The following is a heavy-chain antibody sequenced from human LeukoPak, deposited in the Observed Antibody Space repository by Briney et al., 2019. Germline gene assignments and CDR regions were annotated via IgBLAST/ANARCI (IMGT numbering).Heavy chain of an antibody. CDR3: ARDRGGSYSAIDY. V-gene: IGHV3-48*04. Sequence: PGGSLRLSCAAFGFTFSSYSMNWVRQAPGKGLEWVSFISSSSSTIYYADSVKGRFTISRDNAKNSLYLQMNSLRAEDTAVYYCARDRGGSYSAIDYWGQGTLVTVSS. CDR2: ISSSSSTI. J-gene: IGHJ4*02. D-gene: IGHD1-26*01. CDR1: GFTFSSYS.